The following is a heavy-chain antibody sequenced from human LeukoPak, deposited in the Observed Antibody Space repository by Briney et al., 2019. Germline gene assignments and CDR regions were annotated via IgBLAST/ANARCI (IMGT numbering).Heavy chain of an antibody. CDR3: ARDFLLWFGETLTGNYMDV. CDR2: INWYGGHT. D-gene: IGHD3-10*01. CDR1: GFPFDDYG. V-gene: IGHV3-20*04. J-gene: IGHJ6*03. Sequence: LTGGSLRLSCAPSGFPFDDYGVRWVRQARGKALEWVSGINWYGGHTGYADSVKGRFTISRNNAKNSLYLQMNSLRAEDTDLYYCARDFLLWFGETLTGNYMDVWGKGTTVTVSS.